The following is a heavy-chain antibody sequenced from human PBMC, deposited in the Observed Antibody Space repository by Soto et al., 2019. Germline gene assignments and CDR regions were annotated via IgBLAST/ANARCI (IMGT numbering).Heavy chain of an antibody. CDR2: IIPILGIA. Sequence: QVQLVQSGAEVKKPGSSVKVSCKASGGTFSSYTISWVRQAPGQGLEWMGRIIPILGIANYAQKFQGRVTITADKSTRPAYWELGSLSSEDTAVYCCSTMIPFDNWGQGTLGAVSS. CDR1: GGTFSSYT. V-gene: IGHV1-69*02. D-gene: IGHD3-16*01. J-gene: IGHJ4*02. CDR3: STMIPFDN.